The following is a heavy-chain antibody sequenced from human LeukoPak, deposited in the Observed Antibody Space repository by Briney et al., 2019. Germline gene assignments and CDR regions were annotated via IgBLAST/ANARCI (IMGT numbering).Heavy chain of an antibody. Sequence: ASVKVSCKASGYTFTSYGISWVRQAPGQGLEWMGWISAYNGNTNYAQKLQGRVTMTTDTSTSTAYMELRSLRSDDTAVYYCAREEGESDRLNYYYYGMDVWGKGTTVTVSS. CDR1: GYTFTSYG. D-gene: IGHD3-9*01. CDR2: ISAYNGNT. V-gene: IGHV1-18*04. CDR3: AREEGESDRLNYYYYGMDV. J-gene: IGHJ6*04.